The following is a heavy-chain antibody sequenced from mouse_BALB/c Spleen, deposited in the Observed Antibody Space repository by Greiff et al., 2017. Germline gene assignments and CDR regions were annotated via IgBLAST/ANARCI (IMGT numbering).Heavy chain of an antibody. CDR3: ARHDGYYRAMDY. CDR1: GFAFSSYD. Sequence: EVKLEESGGGLVKPGGSLKLSCAASGFAFSSYDMSWVRQTPEKRLEWVAYISSGGGSTYYPDTVKGRFTISRDNAKNTLYLQMSSLKSEDTAMYYCARHDGYYRAMDYWGQGTSVTVSS. V-gene: IGHV5-12-1*01. J-gene: IGHJ4*01. D-gene: IGHD2-3*01. CDR2: ISSGGGST.